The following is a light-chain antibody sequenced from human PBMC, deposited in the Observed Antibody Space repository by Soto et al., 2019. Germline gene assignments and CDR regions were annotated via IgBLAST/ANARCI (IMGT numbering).Light chain of an antibody. J-gene: IGKJ1*01. Sequence: IEFTQSPSSLSASVGDRVTITCRASQGISSYLAWYQQKTGKAPKLLIYAASTLQSGVPSRFRGSGSGTDFTLPIARLQPDDFETYYCQQYETFSGTFGPGTKVDIK. CDR1: QGISSY. V-gene: IGKV1-9*01. CDR2: AAS. CDR3: QQYETFSGT.